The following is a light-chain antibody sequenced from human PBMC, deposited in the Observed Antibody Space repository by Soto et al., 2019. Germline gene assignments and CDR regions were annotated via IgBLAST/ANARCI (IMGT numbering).Light chain of an antibody. CDR3: AAWDDSLSWV. J-gene: IGLJ3*02. CDR1: SSNIGSNT. Sequence: QSVLTQPPSASGTPGQRVTFSCSGSSSNIGSNTVNWYQQLPGTAPKHLIFSNNQRPSGVPDRFSGSKSGTSASLAISGLQPEDEADYYCAAWDDSLSWVFGGGTKVTVL. V-gene: IGLV1-44*01. CDR2: SNN.